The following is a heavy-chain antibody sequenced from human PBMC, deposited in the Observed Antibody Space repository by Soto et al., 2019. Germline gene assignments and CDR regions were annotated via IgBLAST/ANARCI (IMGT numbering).Heavy chain of an antibody. V-gene: IGHV4-31*03. CDR2: IYYSGST. Sequence: QVQLQESGPGLVKPSQTLSLTCTVSGGSISSGGYYWSWIRQHPGKGLEWIGYIYYSGSTYYNPSLTSRVTISVDTSKNPFSLKLSSVTAADTAVYYCARGPELYGDCGFDYWGQGTLVTVSS. J-gene: IGHJ4*02. CDR1: GGSISSGGYY. D-gene: IGHD4-17*01. CDR3: ARGPELYGDCGFDY.